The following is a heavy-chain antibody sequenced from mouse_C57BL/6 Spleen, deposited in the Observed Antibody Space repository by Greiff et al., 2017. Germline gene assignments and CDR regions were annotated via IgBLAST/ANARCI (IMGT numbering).Heavy chain of an antibody. V-gene: IGHV10-1*01. CDR1: GFSFNTYA. J-gene: IGHJ4*01. D-gene: IGHD2-3*01. Sequence: EVKLMESGGGLVQPKGSLKLSCAASGFSFNTYAMNWVRQAPGKGLEWVARIRSKSNNYATYYADSVKDRFTISRDDSESMLYLQMNNLKTEDTAMYDCVRHGYFPYYAMDYWGQGTSVTVSS. CDR2: IRSKSNNYAT. CDR3: VRHGYFPYYAMDY.